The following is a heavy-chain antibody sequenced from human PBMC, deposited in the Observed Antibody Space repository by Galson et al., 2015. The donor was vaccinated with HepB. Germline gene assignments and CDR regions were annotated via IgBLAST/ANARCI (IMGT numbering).Heavy chain of an antibody. V-gene: IGHV3-11*01. CDR2: ISSSGSTI. CDR3: ARDSIAVAGTDY. J-gene: IGHJ4*02. Sequence: SLRLSCAASGFTFSDYCMSWIRQAPGKGLEWVSYISSSGSTIYYADSVKGRFTISRDNAKNSLYLQMNSLRAEDTAVYYCARDSIAVAGTDYWGQGTLVTVSS. CDR1: GFTFSDYC. D-gene: IGHD6-19*01.